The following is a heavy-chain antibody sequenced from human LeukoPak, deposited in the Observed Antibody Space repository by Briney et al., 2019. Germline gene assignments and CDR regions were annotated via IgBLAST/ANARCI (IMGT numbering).Heavy chain of an antibody. CDR3: AKGASRSFDS. J-gene: IGHJ4*02. CDR2: MNSNSGNT. CDR1: GYTFTTYD. Sequence: ASVTVSFTASGYTFTTYDINWVRQATGQGLEWMGWMNSNSGNTGYAQKFRGRVTFIRGTSISTAYMDLSSLRSDDTAVYFCAKGASRSFDSWGQGTLVTVSS. V-gene: IGHV1-8*01.